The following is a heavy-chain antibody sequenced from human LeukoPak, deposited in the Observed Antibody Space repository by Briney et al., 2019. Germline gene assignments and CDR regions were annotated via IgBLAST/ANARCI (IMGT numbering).Heavy chain of an antibody. D-gene: IGHD1/OR15-1a*01. CDR3: ARDRHWTNDWVFDY. CDR1: GGSIGTYY. CDR2: IYYNGYT. V-gene: IGHV4-59*01. J-gene: IGHJ4*02. Sequence: PSETLSLTCTVPGGSIGTYYWSWIRQPPGKGLEWIGYIYYNGYTDYNPSLKSRVTISVHTSKNQFSLKLSSVTAADTAVYYCARDRHWTNDWVFDYWGQGTLVTVSS.